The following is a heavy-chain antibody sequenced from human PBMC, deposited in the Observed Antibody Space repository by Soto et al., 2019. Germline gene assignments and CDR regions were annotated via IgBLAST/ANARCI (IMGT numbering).Heavy chain of an antibody. Sequence: GGSLRLSCAVSGFNVMSYWMSWVRQAPGKGLEWVASVKEDGSELYYLHSVRGRFSISRDSAGNTLHLTMNYLSAEDTGVYFCARDIGFDYVNWGQGIPVTVSS. CDR3: ARDIGFDYVN. J-gene: IGHJ4*02. V-gene: IGHV3-7*01. CDR2: VKEDGSEL. D-gene: IGHD3-16*01. CDR1: GFNVMSYW.